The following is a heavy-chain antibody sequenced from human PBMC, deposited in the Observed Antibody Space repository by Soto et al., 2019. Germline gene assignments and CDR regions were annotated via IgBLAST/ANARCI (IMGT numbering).Heavy chain of an antibody. CDR1: GFTFSDYY. CDR3: ASEVFSDELSGYDFWGGDDY. CDR2: ISSSGSTI. J-gene: IGHJ4*02. D-gene: IGHD5-12*01. V-gene: IGHV3-11*01. Sequence: GGSLRLSCAASGFTFSDYYMSWIRQAPGKGLEWVSYISSSGSTIYYADSVKGRFTISRDNAKNSLYLQMNSLRAEDTAVYYCASEVFSDELSGYDFWGGDDYWGQGTLVTVSS.